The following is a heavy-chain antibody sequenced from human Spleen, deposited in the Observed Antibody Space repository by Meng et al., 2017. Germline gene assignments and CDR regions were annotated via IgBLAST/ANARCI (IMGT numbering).Heavy chain of an antibody. D-gene: IGHD1-14*01. CDR1: GVSVIVSNR. V-gene: IGHV4-4*03. CDR3: ASGPRGPDQMYYFDY. J-gene: IGHJ4*02. CDR2: IYHSGST. Sequence: VEGRVCLPLRGSVFGVSVIVSNRVSWSREHTGKGLYCIGEIYHSGSTNFNPSLKSRDTISGEKSKNQFSLKLSSVTAADTAVYYCASGPRGPDQMYYFDYWGQGTLVTVSS.